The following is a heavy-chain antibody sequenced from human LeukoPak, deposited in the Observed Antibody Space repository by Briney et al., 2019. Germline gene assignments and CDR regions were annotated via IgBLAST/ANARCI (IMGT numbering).Heavy chain of an antibody. CDR2: IYYSGST. J-gene: IGHJ4*02. Sequence: SETLSLTCTVSGGSISSYYWSWIRQPPGKGLEWIGYIYYSGSTNYNPSLKSRVTISVDTSKNQFSLKLSSVTAADTAVYYCARRFCSSTSCYIDYWGQGTLVTVSS. CDR3: ARRFCSSTSCYIDY. D-gene: IGHD2-2*02. CDR1: GGSISSYY. V-gene: IGHV4-59*01.